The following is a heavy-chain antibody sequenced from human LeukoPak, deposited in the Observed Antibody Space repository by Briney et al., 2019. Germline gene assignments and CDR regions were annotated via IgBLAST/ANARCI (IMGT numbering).Heavy chain of an antibody. Sequence: SETLSLTCTVSGGSISSYYWSWIRQPPGKGLEWIGYIYYSGSTNYNPSLKSRVTISVETSKNQFSLKLSSVTAADTAVYYCASAHSSSWGGLDYWGQGTLVTVSS. CDR2: IYYSGST. D-gene: IGHD6-13*01. CDR1: GGSISSYY. V-gene: IGHV4-59*01. J-gene: IGHJ4*02. CDR3: ASAHSSSWGGLDY.